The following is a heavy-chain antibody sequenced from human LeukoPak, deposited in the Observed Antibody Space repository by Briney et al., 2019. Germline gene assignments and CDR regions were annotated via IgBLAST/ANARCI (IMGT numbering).Heavy chain of an antibody. CDR2: IYPGDSDT. CDR1: GYSFTSYW. CDR3: ARHGYSNYAYYYYMDV. V-gene: IGHV5-51*01. Sequence: GESLKISGKGPGYSFTSYWIGWVRQMPGKGLEGMGIIYPGDSDTRYSPSFQGQVTISADKSISTAYLQWSSLEASDTAMYYCARHGYSNYAYYYYMDVWGKGTTVTVSS. J-gene: IGHJ6*03. D-gene: IGHD4-11*01.